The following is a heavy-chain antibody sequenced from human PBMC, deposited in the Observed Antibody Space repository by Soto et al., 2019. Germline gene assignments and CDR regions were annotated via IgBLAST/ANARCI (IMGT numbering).Heavy chain of an antibody. D-gene: IGHD5-12*01. CDR3: AIYTRGDGYNSFDY. CDR2: IIPIFGTA. CDR1: AGTFSSYA. Sequence: SVKVSCKASAGTFSSYAISWVRQAPGQGLEWMGGIIPIFGTASYAQKFQGRVTMTADESTSTAYMELSSLRSEDTAVSYCAIYTRGDGYNSFDYWGQGTLVNVSS. J-gene: IGHJ4*02. V-gene: IGHV1-69*01.